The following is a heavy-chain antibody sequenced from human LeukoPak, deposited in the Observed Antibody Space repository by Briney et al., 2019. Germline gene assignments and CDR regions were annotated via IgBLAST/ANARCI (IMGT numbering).Heavy chain of an antibody. CDR2: IASETYGGTA. CDR1: GFTFGDYA. Sequence: PGGSLRLSCTASGFTFGDYAMTWVGQTPGKGLEWVGFIASETYGGTAEYAASVKGRFIISRDDSKSIAYLQMNSLKTEDAAVYYCTRDQTPYYWGQGTLVTVSS. CDR3: TRDQTPYY. J-gene: IGHJ4*02. V-gene: IGHV3-49*04.